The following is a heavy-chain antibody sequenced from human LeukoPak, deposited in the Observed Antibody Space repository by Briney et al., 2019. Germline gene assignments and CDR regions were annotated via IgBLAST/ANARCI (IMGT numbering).Heavy chain of an antibody. CDR3: ARVWSSGYTKDY. CDR1: GFTFSSYS. J-gene: IGHJ4*02. V-gene: IGHV3-48*04. Sequence: GGPLRLSCAASGFTFSSYSIDWVRQAPGKGLEWLSYISSSSSTIYYADSVKGRFTISRDNAKNSVYLQMNSLRAEDTAVYYCARVWSSGYTKDYWGQGTLVTVSS. D-gene: IGHD3-22*01. CDR2: ISSSSSTI.